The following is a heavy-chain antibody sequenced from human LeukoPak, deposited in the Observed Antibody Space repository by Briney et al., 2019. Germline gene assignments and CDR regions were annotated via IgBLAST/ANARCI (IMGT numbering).Heavy chain of an antibody. CDR3: ARAAIKAHLYSSSLYYYYYMDV. CDR2: IIPIFGTA. J-gene: IGHJ6*03. V-gene: IGHV1-69*05. D-gene: IGHD6-13*01. Sequence: GASVKVSCKASGGTFSSYAISWVRQAPGQGLEWMGGIIPIFGTANYAQKFQGRVTITRNTSISTAYMELSSLRSEDTAVYYCARAAIKAHLYSSSLYYYYYMDVWGKGTTVTVSS. CDR1: GGTFSSYA.